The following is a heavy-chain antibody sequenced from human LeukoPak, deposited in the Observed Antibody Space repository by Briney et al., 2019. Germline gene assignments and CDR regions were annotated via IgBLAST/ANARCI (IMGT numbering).Heavy chain of an antibody. CDR3: AKAVGHYYYYGMDV. CDR1: GFTFSDYW. J-gene: IGHJ6*02. Sequence: GGSLRLSCAASGFTFSDYWMHWVRQAPGKGLVWVSRIDTDGSSATYADSVKGRFTISRDNSKTTLYLQMNSLRAEDTAVYYCAKAVGHYYYYGMDVWGQGTTVTVSS. V-gene: IGHV3-74*01. CDR2: IDTDGSSA.